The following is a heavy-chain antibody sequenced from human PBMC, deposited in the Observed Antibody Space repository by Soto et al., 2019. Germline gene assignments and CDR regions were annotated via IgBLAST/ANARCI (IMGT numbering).Heavy chain of an antibody. CDR2: MNPNSGNT. V-gene: IGHV1-8*01. Sequence: GASVKVSCKASGYTFTSYDINWVRQATGQGLEWMGWMNPNSGNTGYAQKFQGRVTMTRNTSISTAYMELSSLRSEDTAVYYCARVRQGYCSGGNCYDRANWFDPWGQGTLVTVSS. CDR3: ARVRQGYCSGGNCYDRANWFDP. J-gene: IGHJ5*02. D-gene: IGHD2-15*01. CDR1: GYTFTSYD.